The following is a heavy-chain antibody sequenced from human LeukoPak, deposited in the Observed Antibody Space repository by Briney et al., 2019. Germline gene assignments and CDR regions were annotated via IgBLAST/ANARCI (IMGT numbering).Heavy chain of an antibody. CDR1: GSSLSTNA. V-gene: IGHV3-33*01. CDR3: AREIFGSGSYPDY. D-gene: IGHD3-10*01. J-gene: IGHJ4*02. Sequence: AESLTLSCAASGSSLSTNAMHWVRQAPDTGLEWVALIWHDVSHTFYTDSVKGRFTISRDNSKNTVYLQMNSLGGEDTAVYYCAREIFGSGSYPDYWGQGTLVTVSS. CDR2: IWHDVSHT.